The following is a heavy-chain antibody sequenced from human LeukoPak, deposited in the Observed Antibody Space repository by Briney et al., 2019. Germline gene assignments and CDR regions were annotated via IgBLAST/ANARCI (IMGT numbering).Heavy chain of an antibody. CDR3: ARSISYYFYMDV. Sequence: GESLKISCKGSGYSFITYWIGWVRQMPGKGLEWMGIIYPGDSDTRYSPSFQGQVTISADKSISTAYLQWSSLKAADSAMYYCARSISYYFYMDVWGKGTTVTVSS. J-gene: IGHJ6*03. CDR1: GYSFITYW. D-gene: IGHD3-3*01. V-gene: IGHV5-51*01. CDR2: IYPGDSDT.